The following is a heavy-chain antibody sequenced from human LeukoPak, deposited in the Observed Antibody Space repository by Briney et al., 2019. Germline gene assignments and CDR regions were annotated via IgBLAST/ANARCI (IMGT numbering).Heavy chain of an antibody. CDR2: ISQDGSGK. CDR3: ARDRGGLVNPNWFDP. D-gene: IGHD6-6*01. CDR1: GFTFSNYW. V-gene: IGHV3-7*01. Sequence: PGGSLRLSCGASGFTFSNYWMSWVRQAPGKGLEWVINISQDGSGKNYADSVEGRFTISRDNAKNSLYLQMNSLRAEDTAVYYCARDRGGLVNPNWFDPWGQGTLVTVSS. J-gene: IGHJ5*02.